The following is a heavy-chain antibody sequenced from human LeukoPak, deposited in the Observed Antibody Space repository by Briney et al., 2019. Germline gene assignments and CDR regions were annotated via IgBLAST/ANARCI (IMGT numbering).Heavy chain of an antibody. CDR3: SGGKYPTDFDY. D-gene: IGHD2-8*02. Sequence: GGSLRLSCAASGFNVSSNHMSWVRQAPGKGLEWVSIIYSGGNSYYADSVRGRFTISRDSSKSTLYLQLNSLRADDTAVYYCSGGKYPTDFDYWGQGTLVAVSS. CDR1: GFNVSSNH. CDR2: IYSGGNS. J-gene: IGHJ4*02. V-gene: IGHV3-53*01.